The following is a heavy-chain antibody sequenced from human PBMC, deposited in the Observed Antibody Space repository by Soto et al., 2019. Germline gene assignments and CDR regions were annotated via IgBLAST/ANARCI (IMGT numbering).Heavy chain of an antibody. CDR1: GYTFTSYY. CDR2: INPSGGST. Sequence: ASVKVSCKASGYTFTSYYMHWVRQAPGQGLEWMGIINPSGGSTSYAQKFQGRVTMTRDTSTSTVYMELSSLRSEDTAVYYCARGNTYYDFWSGYPTEYYFDYWGQGTLVTVSS. J-gene: IGHJ4*02. CDR3: ARGNTYYDFWSGYPTEYYFDY. D-gene: IGHD3-3*01. V-gene: IGHV1-46*03.